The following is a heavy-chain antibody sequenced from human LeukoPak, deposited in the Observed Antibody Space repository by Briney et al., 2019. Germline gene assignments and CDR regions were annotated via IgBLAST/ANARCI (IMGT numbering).Heavy chain of an antibody. CDR3: AKAVAGTPNDAFDI. CDR2: ISGSGGST. CDR1: GFTFSSYS. Sequence: GGSLRLSCAASGFTFSSYSINWVRQAPGKGLEWVSAISGSGGSTFYTDSVKGRFTISRDNSKNTLYLQMNSLRAEDTAVYYCAKAVAGTPNDAFDIWGQGTMVTVSS. J-gene: IGHJ3*02. V-gene: IGHV3-23*01. D-gene: IGHD6-19*01.